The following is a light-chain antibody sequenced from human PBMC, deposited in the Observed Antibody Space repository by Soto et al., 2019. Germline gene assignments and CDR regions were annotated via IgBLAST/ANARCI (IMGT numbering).Light chain of an antibody. Sequence: QSALTQPXSXSXXPXQXITXXXXGTXSDVGGYNYVSWYQQHPGKAPKLMIYEVSNRPSGVSNRFSGSKSGNTASLTISGLQAEDEADYYCSSYTSSSTLVYVFGTGTKLTVL. CDR2: EVS. CDR1: XSDVGGYNY. J-gene: IGLJ1*01. CDR3: SSYTSSSTLVYV. V-gene: IGLV2-14*01.